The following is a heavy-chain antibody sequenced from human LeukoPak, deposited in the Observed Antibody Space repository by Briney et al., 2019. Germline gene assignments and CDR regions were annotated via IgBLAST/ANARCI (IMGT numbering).Heavy chain of an antibody. CDR1: GGTLSSYA. V-gene: IGHV1-69*13. CDR2: IIPIFGTA. D-gene: IGHD1-26*01. J-gene: IGHJ4*02. Sequence: ASVKVSCKASGGTLSSYAISWVRQAPGQGLEWMGGIIPIFGTANYAQKFQGRVTITADESTSTAYMELSSLRSEDTAVYYCARGDSGSYSELFDYWGQGTLVTVSS. CDR3: ARGDSGSYSELFDY.